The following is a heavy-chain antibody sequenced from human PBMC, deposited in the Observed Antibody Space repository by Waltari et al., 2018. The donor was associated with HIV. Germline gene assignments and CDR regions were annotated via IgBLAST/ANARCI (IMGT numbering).Heavy chain of an antibody. V-gene: IGHV3-48*03. J-gene: IGHJ3*02. D-gene: IGHD3-10*01. CDR2: IGSSGRTR. CDR1: GFTFSSYE. Sequence: EVQVVESGGGLVQPGGSLRLSCAASGFTFSSYEMNWVRQAPGRGVEGVSYIGSSGRTRYFADSVKGRFTMSRDNAKNSLYLRMNSLRAEDTAVYYCARAFMIRGTGAFDIWGQGTMVTVSS. CDR3: ARAFMIRGTGAFDI.